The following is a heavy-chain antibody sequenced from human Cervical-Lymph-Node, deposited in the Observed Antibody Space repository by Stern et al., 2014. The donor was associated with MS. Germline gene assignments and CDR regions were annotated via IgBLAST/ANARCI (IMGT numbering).Heavy chain of an antibody. D-gene: IGHD6-19*01. V-gene: IGHV1-46*01. CDR2: SNPGGGRT. Sequence: VQLVESGAEVKKPGASVKVSCKAFGYTFTSNKMHWVRQAPGQGLEWMGRSNPGGGRTRYAQKLQGRVTMTRDTSTSTVYMELTSLRSEDTAVYSCARDNGGWSVDSWGQGTLVIVSS. CDR3: ARDNGGWSVDS. J-gene: IGHJ4*02. CDR1: GYTFTSNK.